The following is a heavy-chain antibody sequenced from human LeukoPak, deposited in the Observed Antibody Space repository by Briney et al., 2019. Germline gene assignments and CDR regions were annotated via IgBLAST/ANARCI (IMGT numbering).Heavy chain of an antibody. J-gene: IGHJ4*02. D-gene: IGHD2-21*01. V-gene: IGHV1-18*01. Sequence: PWASVKVSCKASGYTFTSYANSWVRQAPGQGLEWMGWINSYNGNTNYAQKLQGRVTMTTDTSTSTAYMELRSLRSDDTAVYYCARDVNANIGSSHYWGQGTLVTVSS. CDR3: ARDVNANIGSSHY. CDR2: INSYNGNT. CDR1: GYTFTSYA.